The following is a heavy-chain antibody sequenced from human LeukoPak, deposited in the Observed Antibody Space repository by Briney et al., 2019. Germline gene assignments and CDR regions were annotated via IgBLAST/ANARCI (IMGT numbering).Heavy chain of an antibody. CDR1: VGSFSGSY. CDR3: ARGRISGGRHDFFDI. CDR2: INHSGST. Sequence: SETLSLTCAVYVGSFSGSYWSWIRQPPGKGLEWIGEINHSGSTNYNPSLKSRVTISVDTSKNQFSLKLSSVTAADTAVYFCARGRISGGRHDFFDIWGQGTMVTVSS. D-gene: IGHD2-15*01. V-gene: IGHV4-34*01. J-gene: IGHJ3*02.